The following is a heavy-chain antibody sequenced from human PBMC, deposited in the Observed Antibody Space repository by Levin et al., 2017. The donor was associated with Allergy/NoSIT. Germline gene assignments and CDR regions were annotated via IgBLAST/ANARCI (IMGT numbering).Heavy chain of an antibody. V-gene: IGHV4-59*08. CDR3: ARHPYSSGRFTTYYYYYMDV. CDR1: GGSISSYY. CDR2: IYYSGST. J-gene: IGHJ6*03. D-gene: IGHD6-19*01. Sequence: SETLSLTCTVSGGSISSYYWSWIRQPPGKGLEWIGYIYYSGSTNYNPSLKSRVTISVDTSKNQFSLKLSSVTAADTAVYYCARHPYSSGRFTTYYYYYMDVWGKGTTVTVSS.